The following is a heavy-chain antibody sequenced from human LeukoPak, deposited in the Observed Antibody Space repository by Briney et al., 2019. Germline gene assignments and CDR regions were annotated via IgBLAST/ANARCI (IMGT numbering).Heavy chain of an antibody. CDR3: ARGGRVRPHYYMDV. D-gene: IGHD6-19*01. CDR2: IYYSGST. J-gene: IGHJ6*03. Sequence: PSETLSLTCSVSGGSMSSYYWSWVRQPPGKGLEWIGYIYYSGSTNYNPSLKSRVTISVDTSKNQFSLKLSSVTAADTAVYYCARGGRVRPHYYMDVWGKGTTVTVSS. CDR1: GGSMSSYY. V-gene: IGHV4-59*12.